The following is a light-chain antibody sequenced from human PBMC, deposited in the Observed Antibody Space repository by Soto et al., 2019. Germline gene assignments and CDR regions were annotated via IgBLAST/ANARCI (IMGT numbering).Light chain of an antibody. Sequence: EIVMTQSPATLSVSPGERATLSCRASQSVSSNLAWYQQKPGQAPRLVIYAASTRATGIPARFSGSGSGTDFTLTISRLEPEDFAVYYCQQYGSSPRTFGQGTKVDIK. V-gene: IGKV3-20*01. J-gene: IGKJ1*01. CDR2: AAS. CDR1: QSVSSN. CDR3: QQYGSSPRT.